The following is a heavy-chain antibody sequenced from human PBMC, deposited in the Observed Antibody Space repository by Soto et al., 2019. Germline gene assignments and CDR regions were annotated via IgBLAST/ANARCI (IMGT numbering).Heavy chain of an antibody. CDR1: GFTVSSNY. CDR2: IYSGGST. J-gene: IGHJ6*02. D-gene: IGHD1-26*01. CDR3: ARAEPGKAYYYGMDV. V-gene: IGHV3-53*01. Sequence: AGGSLRLSCAASGFTVSSNYMSWVRQAPGKGLEWVSVIYSGGSTYYADSVKGRFTISRDNSKNTLYLQMNSLRAEDTAVYYCARAEPGKAYYYGMDVWGQGTTVTVSS.